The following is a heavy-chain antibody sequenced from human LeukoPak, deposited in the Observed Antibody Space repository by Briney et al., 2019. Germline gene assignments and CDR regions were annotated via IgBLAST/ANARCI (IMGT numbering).Heavy chain of an antibody. D-gene: IGHD2-2*02. CDR3: ARSTPEDIVVVPAAIPGYFQH. CDR2: ISSSGSTI. J-gene: IGHJ1*01. CDR1: GFTFSDYY. Sequence: GGSLRLSCAASGFTFSDYYMSWIRQAPGKGLEWVSCISSSGSTIYYADSVKGRFTISRDNAKNSLYLQMNSLRAEDTAVYYCARSTPEDIVVVPAAIPGYFQHWGQGTLVTVSS. V-gene: IGHV3-11*01.